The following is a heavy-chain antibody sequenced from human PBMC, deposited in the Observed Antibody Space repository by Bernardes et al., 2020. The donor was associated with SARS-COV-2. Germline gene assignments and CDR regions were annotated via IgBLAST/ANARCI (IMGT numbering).Heavy chain of an antibody. D-gene: IGHD3-22*01. CDR3: AIPPTNYDRYGMDV. CDR1: GYTFTGYY. V-gene: IGHV1-2*02. CDR2: INPNSGGT. Sequence: ASLKVSCKASGYTFTGYYMHWVRQAPGQGLEWMGWINPNSGGTNYAQKFQGRVTMTRDTSISTAYMELSRLRSDDTAVYYCAIPPTNYDRYGMDVWGQGTTVTGSS. J-gene: IGHJ6*02.